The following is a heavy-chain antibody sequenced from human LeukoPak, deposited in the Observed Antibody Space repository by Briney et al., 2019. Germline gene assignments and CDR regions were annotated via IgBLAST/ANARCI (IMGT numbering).Heavy chain of an antibody. CDR1: GFTFSPYW. D-gene: IGHD2-2*02. CDR3: ARSTIHAWYDYMDV. Sequence: VGSLRLSCAASGFTFSPYWMHWVRQAPGKGLVWISRINSDGSSTTYADSVKGRFTISRDNAKKTLYLQMNTLRAEDTAVYYCARSTIHAWYDYMDVCGKGTTVTVSS. V-gene: IGHV3-74*01. CDR2: INSDGSST. J-gene: IGHJ6*03.